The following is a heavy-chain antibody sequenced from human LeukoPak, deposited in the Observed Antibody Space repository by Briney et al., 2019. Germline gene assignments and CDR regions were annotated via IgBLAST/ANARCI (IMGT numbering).Heavy chain of an antibody. CDR2: ISHDRSNS. CDR3: ARDLSGSYMSDY. J-gene: IGHJ4*02. D-gene: IGHD3-10*01. V-gene: IGHV3-30-3*01. CDR1: GFTFSNYA. Sequence: GRSLRLSCAASGFTFSNYAMHWARQAPGKGLEWVAFISHDRSNSCHADSVKGRFTISRDNSKNTLYLQMNSLTDEDTAVYYCARDLSGSYMSDYWGQGTLVSVSS.